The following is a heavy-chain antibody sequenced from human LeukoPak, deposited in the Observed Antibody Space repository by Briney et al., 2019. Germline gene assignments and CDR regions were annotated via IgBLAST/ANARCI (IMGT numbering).Heavy chain of an antibody. V-gene: IGHV3-48*03. J-gene: IGHJ6*02. Sequence: GAPLRLSCAASGFTFSSYEMNWVRQAPEKGLEWVSYISSSGSTIYHADSVKGRFTISRDNAKNSLYLKMNSLRAEDTALYYCAREAVTTAQTYYYYGMDVWGQGTTVTVSS. CDR3: AREAVTTAQTYYYYGMDV. CDR1: GFTFSSYE. D-gene: IGHD4-11*01. CDR2: ISSSGSTI.